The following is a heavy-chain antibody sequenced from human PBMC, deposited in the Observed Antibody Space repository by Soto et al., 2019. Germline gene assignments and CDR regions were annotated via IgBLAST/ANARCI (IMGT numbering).Heavy chain of an antibody. CDR2: ISGSGGST. V-gene: IGHV3-23*01. D-gene: IGHD5-12*01. CDR1: GFTFSSYA. CDR3: AKARGVVVATVPPSDY. Sequence: EVQLLESGGGLVQPGGSLRLSCAASGFTFSSYAMSWVRQAPGKGLEWVSAISGSGGSTYYADSVKGRFTISRDNSKNTLYLQMNSLRAEDTAVYYCAKARGVVVATVPPSDYWGQGTLVTVSS. J-gene: IGHJ4*02.